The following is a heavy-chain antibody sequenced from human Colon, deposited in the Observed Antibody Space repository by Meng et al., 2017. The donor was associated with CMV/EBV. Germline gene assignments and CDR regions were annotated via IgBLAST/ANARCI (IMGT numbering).Heavy chain of an antibody. D-gene: IGHD2-8*01. CDR3: AHNPAGHDLRSPVYYFDY. Sequence: SGPTLVKPTQTVTLTCTFSGFSLSTSGVGVGWIRQPPGKALEWLAFIYWNGDKRYNPSLKSRLIITKDTSKNQVVLRLTYMDPADTATYYCAHNPAGHDLRSPVYYFDYWGQGTLVTVSS. CDR2: IYWNGDK. J-gene: IGHJ4*02. V-gene: IGHV2-5*01. CDR1: GFSLSTSGVG.